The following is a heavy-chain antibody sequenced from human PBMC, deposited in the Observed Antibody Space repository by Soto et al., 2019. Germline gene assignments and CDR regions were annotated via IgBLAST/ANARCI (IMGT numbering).Heavy chain of an antibody. J-gene: IGHJ5*02. V-gene: IGHV4-59*02. Sequence: SETLSLTCTVSGGSVSSYYWSWIRQPPGKVLEWMGYIDYSGSTYYKPSLKSRVTISVDTSKNQFSLKLNSVTAADTAVYFCARLSVDGKIDPWGQGTLVTVS. CDR3: ARLSVDGKIDP. CDR1: GGSVSSYY. CDR2: IDYSGST. D-gene: IGHD6-13*01.